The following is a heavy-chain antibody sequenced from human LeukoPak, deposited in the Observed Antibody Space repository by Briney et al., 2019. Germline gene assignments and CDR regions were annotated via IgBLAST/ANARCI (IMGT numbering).Heavy chain of an antibody. CDR1: GFTFSTYG. CDR2: IWHDGGNK. Sequence: GGSLRLSCVASGFTFSTYGMHWVRQAPGKGLEWVSIIWHDGGNKYYADSVKGRFTISRDNSKNMVYLLMNSLRAEDTAVYYCAKRASWGQGTLVTVSS. J-gene: IGHJ5*02. CDR3: AKRAS. V-gene: IGHV3-33*06.